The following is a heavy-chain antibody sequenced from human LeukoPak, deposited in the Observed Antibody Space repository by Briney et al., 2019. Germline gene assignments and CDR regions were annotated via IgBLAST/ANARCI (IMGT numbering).Heavy chain of an antibody. D-gene: IGHD2-15*01. CDR3: ARVDCSAGKCYLASFDY. Sequence: GGSLRLSCAASGFTFSSYEMNWVRQAPGKGLEWVANIKQDGSEKYYVDSVKGRFTISRDNAENLLYLQMNSLRAEDTAVYYCARVDCSAGKCYLASFDYWGQGTLVTVSS. V-gene: IGHV3-7*01. CDR1: GFTFSSYE. J-gene: IGHJ4*02. CDR2: IKQDGSEK.